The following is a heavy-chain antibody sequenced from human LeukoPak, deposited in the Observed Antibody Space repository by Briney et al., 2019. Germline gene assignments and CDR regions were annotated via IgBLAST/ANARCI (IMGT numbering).Heavy chain of an antibody. J-gene: IGHJ3*02. CDR2: ISSSGSII. V-gene: IGHV3-48*03. CDR3: ARDGDSSALDAFDI. Sequence: GGSLRLSCAASGFSFNSYEMNWVRQAPGKGLEWVSYISSSGSIIYYADSVKGRFTISRDNAKNSLSLQMNSLRAEDTAVYYCARDGDSSALDAFDIWGQGTVVTVSS. D-gene: IGHD3-22*01. CDR1: GFSFNSYE.